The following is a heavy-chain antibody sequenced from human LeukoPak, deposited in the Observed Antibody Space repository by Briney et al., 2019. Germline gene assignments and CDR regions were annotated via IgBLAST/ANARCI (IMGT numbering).Heavy chain of an antibody. Sequence: SSETLSLTCAVYGGSFSGYYWSWIRQPPRKGLEWIGEINHSGSTNYNPSLKSRVTISVDTSKNQFSLKLSSVTAADAAVYYCARGRGGSGAAAGTRWFDPWGQGTLVTVSS. D-gene: IGHD6-13*01. J-gene: IGHJ5*02. V-gene: IGHV4-34*01. CDR3: ARGRGGSGAAAGTRWFDP. CDR2: INHSGST. CDR1: GGSFSGYY.